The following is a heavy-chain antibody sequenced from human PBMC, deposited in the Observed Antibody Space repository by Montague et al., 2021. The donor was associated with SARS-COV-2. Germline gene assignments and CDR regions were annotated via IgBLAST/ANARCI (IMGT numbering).Heavy chain of an antibody. CDR3: ARGWGGTYSDDAFDI. J-gene: IGHJ3*02. CDR1: GGSIRSGGYS. V-gene: IGHV4-30-2*01. D-gene: IGHD1-26*01. Sequence: TLSLTCSVSGGSIRSGGYSWSWIRQPPGKGLEWIGCFYHSGSIYYNPSLKSRVTISVDRSKNHFSLKLTSVTAADTAVYYCARGWGGTYSDDAFDIWGQGTMVTVSS. CDR2: FYHSGSI.